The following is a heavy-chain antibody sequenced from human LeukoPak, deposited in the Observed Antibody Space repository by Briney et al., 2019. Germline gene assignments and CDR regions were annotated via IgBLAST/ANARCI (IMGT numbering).Heavy chain of an antibody. CDR3: SSDFILATPSLGY. Sequence: ASVKVSCTASGYTFTGFYMNWVGQAPGQGVEWMGWIYPHSGGTHHSQHFHGRVTLPIHTSIRTTYMALSSVRSDDTAVYYCSSDFILATPSLGYCGQGTLVTVPS. D-gene: IGHD5-24*01. CDR1: GYTFTGFY. CDR2: IYPHSGGT. J-gene: IGHJ4*02. V-gene: IGHV1-2*02.